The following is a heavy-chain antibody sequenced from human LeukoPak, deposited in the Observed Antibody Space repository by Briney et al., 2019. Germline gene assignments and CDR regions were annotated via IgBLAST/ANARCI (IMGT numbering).Heavy chain of an antibody. D-gene: IGHD5-18*01. V-gene: IGHV4-34*01. CDR3: ARQAWIQLRDDY. CDR1: GGSFSGYY. J-gene: IGHJ4*02. Sequence: SETLSLTCAVYGGSFSGYYWSWIRQPPGKGLEWIGEINHSGSTNYNPSLKSRVTISVDTSKNQFSLKLSSVTAADTAVYYCARQAWIQLRDDYWGQGTLVTVSS. CDR2: INHSGST.